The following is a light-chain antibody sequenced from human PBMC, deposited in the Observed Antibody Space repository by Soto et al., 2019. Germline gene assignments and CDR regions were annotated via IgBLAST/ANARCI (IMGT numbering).Light chain of an antibody. CDR3: QQYGMSPPSLT. V-gene: IGKV3-20*01. Sequence: EIVLTQSPGTLSLSPGERATLSCRASQSVTSSYLAWYQQKPGQAPRLLIYGASNRATGIPDRFSGSGSGTDFTLTISRLEPEDFAVYYCQQYGMSPPSLTFGQGTKLEIK. CDR2: GAS. CDR1: QSVTSSY. J-gene: IGKJ2*01.